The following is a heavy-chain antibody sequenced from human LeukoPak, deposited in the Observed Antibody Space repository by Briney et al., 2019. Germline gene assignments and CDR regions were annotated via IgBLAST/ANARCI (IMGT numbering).Heavy chain of an antibody. CDR3: ARDRRDWYPGAFDI. V-gene: IGHV4-59*01. CDR2: IYYSGST. D-gene: IGHD3-9*01. Sequence: SETLSLTCTVSGGSISSYYWRWIRQPPGKGLEWIGYIYYSGSTNYNPSLKSRVTISVDTSKNQFSLKLSSVTAADTAVYYCARDRRDWYPGAFDIWGQGTMVTVSS. CDR1: GGSISSYY. J-gene: IGHJ3*02.